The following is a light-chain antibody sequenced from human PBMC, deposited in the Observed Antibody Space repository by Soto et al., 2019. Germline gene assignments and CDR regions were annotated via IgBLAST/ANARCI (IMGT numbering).Light chain of an antibody. Sequence: TLSASVGDRVTITCRASQSISSWLAWYQQKPGKAPKLLIYDASSLESGVPSRFSGSGSGTEFTLTISSLQPDDFATYYCQQYNSYLYTFGQGTKVDIK. CDR3: QQYNSYLYT. V-gene: IGKV1-5*01. CDR1: QSISSW. J-gene: IGKJ2*01. CDR2: DAS.